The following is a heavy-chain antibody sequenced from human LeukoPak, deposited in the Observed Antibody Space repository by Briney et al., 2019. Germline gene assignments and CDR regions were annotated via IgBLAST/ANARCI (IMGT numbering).Heavy chain of an antibody. J-gene: IGHJ3*02. Sequence: GGSLRLSCAASGLTFSTYAMHWVRQAPGKGLEWVAVISYDGSNKYYADSVKGRFTISRDNSKNTLYLQMNSLRAEDTAVYYCASRIVVVPAAEDAFDIWGQGTMVTVSS. CDR2: ISYDGSNK. D-gene: IGHD2-2*01. V-gene: IGHV3-30*04. CDR3: ASRIVVVPAAEDAFDI. CDR1: GLTFSTYA.